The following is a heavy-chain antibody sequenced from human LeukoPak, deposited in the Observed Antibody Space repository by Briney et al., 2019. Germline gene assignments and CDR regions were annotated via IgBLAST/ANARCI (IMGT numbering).Heavy chain of an antibody. CDR2: IYYSGSS. CDR3: AREVVAVAGSYFDS. CDR1: GGSVSSGSYY. V-gene: IGHV4-61*01. J-gene: IGHJ4*02. Sequence: PSETLSLTCTVSGGSVSSGSYYWSWIRQPPGKGLEWIGYIYYSGSSNYNPSLKSRVTISVDTSKNQFSLKLSSVTAADTAVYFCAREVVAVAGSYFDSWGQGTLVTVSS. D-gene: IGHD6-19*01.